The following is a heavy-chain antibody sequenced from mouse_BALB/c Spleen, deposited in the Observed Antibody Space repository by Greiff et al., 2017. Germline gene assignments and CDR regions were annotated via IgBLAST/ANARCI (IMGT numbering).Heavy chain of an antibody. V-gene: IGHV1S22*01. CDR3: TSAGIRLPLDY. D-gene: IGHD2-2*01. J-gene: IGHJ2*01. CDR2: IYPGSGST. Sequence: LQQPGSELVRPGASVKLSCKASGYTFTSYWMHWVKQRPGQGLEWIGNIYPGSGSTNYDEKFKSKATLTVDTSSSTAYMQLSSLTSEDSAVYYCTSAGIRLPLDYWGQGTTLTVSS. CDR1: GYTFTSYW.